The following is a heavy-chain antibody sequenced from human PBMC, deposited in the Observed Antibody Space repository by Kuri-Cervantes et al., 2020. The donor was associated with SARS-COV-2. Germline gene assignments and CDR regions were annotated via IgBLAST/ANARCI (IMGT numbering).Heavy chain of an antibody. CDR1: ETTFPNYD. CDR2: VKTNSGNT. V-gene: IGHV1-8*01. Sequence: ASVKVSCKAPETTFPNYDINWVRQATGQGLEWMGMVKTNSGNTLYAQFFQGRVTMTRDTSTSTVYMELRSLRSDDTAVYYCAKEVRGPYYDFWSGPPSWFDPWGQGTLVTSPQ. J-gene: IGHJ5*02. CDR3: AKEVRGPYYDFWSGPPSWFDP. D-gene: IGHD3-3*01.